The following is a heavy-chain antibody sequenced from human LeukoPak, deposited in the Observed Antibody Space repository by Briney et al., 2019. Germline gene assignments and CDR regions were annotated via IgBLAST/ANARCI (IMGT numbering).Heavy chain of an antibody. CDR1: GGSISSYY. CDR3: ARARYYFDY. Sequence: PSETLSLTCTVSGGSISSYYWSWIRQPPGKGLEWIGYIYYSGSTNYNPSLKSRVTISVDTSKNQFSLKLSSVTPADTAVYYCARARYYFDYWGQGTLVTVSS. CDR2: IYYSGST. J-gene: IGHJ4*02. V-gene: IGHV4-59*01.